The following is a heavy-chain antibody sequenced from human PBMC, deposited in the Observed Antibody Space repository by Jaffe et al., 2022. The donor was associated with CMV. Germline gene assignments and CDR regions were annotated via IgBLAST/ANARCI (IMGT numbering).Heavy chain of an antibody. Sequence: EVQLVQSGAEVKKPGESLRISCKGSGYSFTSYWISWVRQMPGKGLEWMGRIDPSDSYTNYSPSFQGHVTISADKSISTAYLQWSSLKASDTAMYYCARQGVRSSSWSRPGAFDIWGQGTMVTVSS. CDR1: GYSFTSYW. CDR3: ARQGVRSSSWSRPGAFDI. D-gene: IGHD6-13*01. CDR2: IDPSDSYT. V-gene: IGHV5-10-1*03. J-gene: IGHJ3*02.